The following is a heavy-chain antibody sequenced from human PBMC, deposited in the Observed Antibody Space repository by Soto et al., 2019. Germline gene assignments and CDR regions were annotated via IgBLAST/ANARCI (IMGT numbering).Heavy chain of an antibody. D-gene: IGHD1-1*01. Sequence: SETLCLTCTVSGGSISSSSYYWGWIRQPPGKGLEWIGSIYYSVNTYYNPSLKSRVTISVDTSKNQFSLKLTSVTAADTAVYYCARSWIINWFDSWGQGTLVTXSS. CDR3: ARSWIINWFDS. J-gene: IGHJ5*01. CDR2: IYYSVNT. CDR1: GGSISSSSYY. V-gene: IGHV4-39*07.